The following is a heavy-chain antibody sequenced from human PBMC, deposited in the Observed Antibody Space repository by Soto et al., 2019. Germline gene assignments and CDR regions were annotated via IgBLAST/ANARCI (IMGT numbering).Heavy chain of an antibody. D-gene: IGHD3-10*01. CDR1: GGSISSYY. J-gene: IGHJ6*02. CDR3: ARECTTMVRGVIAFAHGMEV. V-gene: IGHV4-4*07. Sequence: SETLSLTCTVSGGSISSYYWSWIRQPAGKGLEWIGRIYTSGSTNYNPSLKSRVTMSVDTSKNQFCLKLSSVTAADTDMYYCARECTTMVRGVIAFAHGMEVWGQGPTGT. CDR2: IYTSGST.